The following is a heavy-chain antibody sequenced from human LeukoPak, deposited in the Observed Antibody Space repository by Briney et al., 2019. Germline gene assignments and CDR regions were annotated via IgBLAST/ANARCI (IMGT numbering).Heavy chain of an antibody. V-gene: IGHV3-21*01. D-gene: IGHD4-17*01. CDR2: ISSSSSYI. CDR1: GFTFSSYS. J-gene: IGHJ6*02. CDR3: ARGELTTVTSYYYYGMDV. Sequence: GGSLRLSCAASGFTFSSYSMNWVRQAPGKGLEWVSPISSSSSYIYYADSVKGRFTISRDNAKNSLYLQTNSLRAEDTAVYYCARGELTTVTSYYYYGMDVWGQGTTVTVSS.